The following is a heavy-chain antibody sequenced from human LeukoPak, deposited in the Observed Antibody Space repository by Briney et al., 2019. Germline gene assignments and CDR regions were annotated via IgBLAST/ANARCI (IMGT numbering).Heavy chain of an antibody. CDR1: GFTFSSYG. V-gene: IGHV3-30*18. CDR2: ISYDGSNK. Sequence: HPGRSLRLSCAASGFTFSSYGMHWVRQAPGKGLEWVAVISYDGSNKYYADSVKGRFTISRDNSKNTLYLQMNSLRAEDTAVYYCAKAPLSPPYYYDSSGYYPDWGQGTLVTVSS. D-gene: IGHD3-22*01. CDR3: AKAPLSPPYYYDSSGYYPD. J-gene: IGHJ4*02.